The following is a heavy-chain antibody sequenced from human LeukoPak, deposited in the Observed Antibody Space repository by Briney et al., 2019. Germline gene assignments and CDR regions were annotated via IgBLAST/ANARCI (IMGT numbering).Heavy chain of an antibody. CDR3: ARSMTTVVTPDY. J-gene: IGHJ4*02. CDR1: GYTFTSYG. CDR2: ISAYNGNT. Sequence: ASGKVSCKASGYTFTSYGISWVRQAPGQGLEWMGWISAYNGNTNYAQKLQGRVTMTTDTSTSTAYMELRSLRSDDTAVYYRARSMTTVVTPDYWGQGTLVTVSS. D-gene: IGHD4-23*01. V-gene: IGHV1-18*01.